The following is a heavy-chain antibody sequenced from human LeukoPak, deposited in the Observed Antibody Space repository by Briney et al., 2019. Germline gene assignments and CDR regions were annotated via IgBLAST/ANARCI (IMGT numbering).Heavy chain of an antibody. CDR3: ARGDSSSWSFKI. Sequence: LRLSCAASGFTFSSYSMNWVRQPPGKGLEWIAYIYYSGTAYYNPSLKSRVSISVDTSKNQFSLKLSSVTAADTAVYYCARGDSSSWSFKIWGQGTLVTVSS. J-gene: IGHJ4*02. V-gene: IGHV4-30-4*08. CDR1: GFTFSSYS. CDR2: IYYSGTA. D-gene: IGHD6-13*01.